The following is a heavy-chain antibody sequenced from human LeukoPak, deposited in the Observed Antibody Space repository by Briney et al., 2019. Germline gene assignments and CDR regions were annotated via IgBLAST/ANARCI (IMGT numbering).Heavy chain of an antibody. CDR2: IIPIFGTA. Sequence: ASVKVSCKASGGTFSSYAISWVRQAPGQGLEWMGGIIPIFGTANYAPKFQGRVTITADESTSTAYMELSSLRSEDTAVYYCARVDVVSGSYFYYYYGMDVWGQGTTVTVSS. V-gene: IGHV1-69*13. J-gene: IGHJ6*02. CDR3: ARVDVVSGSYFYYYYGMDV. D-gene: IGHD1-26*01. CDR1: GGTFSSYA.